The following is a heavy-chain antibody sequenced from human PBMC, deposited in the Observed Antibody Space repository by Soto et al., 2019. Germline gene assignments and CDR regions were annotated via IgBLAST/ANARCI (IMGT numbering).Heavy chain of an antibody. V-gene: IGHV3-7*03. CDR3: AGLRFRGSDV. CDR2: IKEDGSEK. Sequence: GGSLRLSCVGAGFSVSDYFMTWVRQAPGKGLEWVANIKEDGSEKYYVESVKGRFTVSRDNARNSLYLLMNSLRDEDSAVYYCAGLRFRGSDVWGQGTTVTVSS. CDR1: GFSVSDYF. J-gene: IGHJ6*02. D-gene: IGHD3-16*01.